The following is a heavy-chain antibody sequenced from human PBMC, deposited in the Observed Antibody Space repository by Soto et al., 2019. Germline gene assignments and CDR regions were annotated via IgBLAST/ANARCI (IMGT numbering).Heavy chain of an antibody. Sequence: QVQLVQSGAEVKKPGASVKVSCKASGYTFTSYGISWVRQAPGQGLEWMAGISAYNGNTKYAQKLQGRVTMATDTPTSTANMELRSLRSDDTAVYYCARAMTTINWFDPWGQGTLVTVSS. CDR1: GYTFTSYG. J-gene: IGHJ5*02. CDR2: ISAYNGNT. V-gene: IGHV1-18*01. D-gene: IGHD4-4*01. CDR3: ARAMTTINWFDP.